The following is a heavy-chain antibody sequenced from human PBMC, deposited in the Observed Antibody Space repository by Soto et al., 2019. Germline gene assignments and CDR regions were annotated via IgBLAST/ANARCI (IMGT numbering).Heavy chain of an antibody. CDR3: ARKYAVAGTPNYYYYGMDV. D-gene: IGHD6-19*01. J-gene: IGHJ6*02. CDR2: INAGNGNT. V-gene: IGHV1-3*01. Sequence: XSVTVSFNASGYTFTSYAMHLVRHSPGQRLEWMGWINAGNGNTKYSQKFQGRVTITRDTSASTAYMELSSLRSEDTAVYYCARKYAVAGTPNYYYYGMDVWGQGTTVTVSS. CDR1: GYTFTSYA.